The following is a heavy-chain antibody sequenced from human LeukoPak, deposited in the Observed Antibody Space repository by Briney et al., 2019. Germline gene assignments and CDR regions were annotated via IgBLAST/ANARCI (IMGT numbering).Heavy chain of an antibody. CDR1: GFTFSDYY. D-gene: IGHD3-10*01. CDR3: ARVLYYYGSGSYSFDY. V-gene: IGHV3-11*01. Sequence: GGSLRLSCAASGFTFSDYYMSWIRQAPGKGLEGGSYISSSGSTIYYADSVKGRFTISRDNDKNSLYLQMHSLRAEDTAVYYCARVLYYYGSGSYSFDYWGQGTLVTVSS. J-gene: IGHJ4*02. CDR2: ISSSGSTI.